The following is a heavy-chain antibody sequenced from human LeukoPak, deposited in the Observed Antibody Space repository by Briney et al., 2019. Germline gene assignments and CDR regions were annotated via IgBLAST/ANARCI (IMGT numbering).Heavy chain of an antibody. J-gene: IGHJ3*02. D-gene: IGHD6-13*01. CDR3: AAGGIAAAGMGAFDI. CDR1: GYTFSSYG. V-gene: IGHV1-18*01. CDR2: ISAYNGNT. Sequence: ASVKVSFKASGYTFSSYGISWVRQAPGQGPEWMGWISAYNGNTNYAQKLQGRVTMTTDTSTSTAYMELRSLRSDDTAVYYCAAGGIAAAGMGAFDIWGQGTMVTVSS.